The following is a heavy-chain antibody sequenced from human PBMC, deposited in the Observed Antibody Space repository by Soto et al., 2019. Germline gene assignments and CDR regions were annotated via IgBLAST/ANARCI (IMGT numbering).Heavy chain of an antibody. Sequence: QVQLQESGPGLVKPSQTLSLTCTVSGGSISSGGYYWSWISQHPGKGLEWIGYNYYSGSTYYNPSLKSRVTISVDTSKNQFSLKLSSVTAADTAVYYCAREALDFWSGYPTLYGMDVWGQGTTVTVSS. CDR2: NYYSGST. CDR3: AREALDFWSGYPTLYGMDV. D-gene: IGHD3-3*01. J-gene: IGHJ6*02. CDR1: GGSISSGGYY. V-gene: IGHV4-31*03.